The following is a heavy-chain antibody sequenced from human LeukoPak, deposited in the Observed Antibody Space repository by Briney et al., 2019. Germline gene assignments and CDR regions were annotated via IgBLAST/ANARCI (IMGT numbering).Heavy chain of an antibody. CDR3: ARDSSSWYSVGAFDI. CDR2: IDTNTGNP. J-gene: IGHJ3*02. Sequence: ASVKVSCKASGYTFTSHGINWVRQAPGEGLEWMGWIDTNTGNPTYAQGFTGRFVFSLDTSVSTAYLQISSLKAEDTAVYYCARDSSSWYSVGAFDIWGQGTMVTVSS. V-gene: IGHV7-4-1*02. CDR1: GYTFTSHG. D-gene: IGHD6-13*01.